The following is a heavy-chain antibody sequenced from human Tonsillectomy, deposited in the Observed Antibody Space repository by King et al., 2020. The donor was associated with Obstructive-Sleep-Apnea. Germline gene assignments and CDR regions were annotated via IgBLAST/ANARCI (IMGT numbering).Heavy chain of an antibody. CDR3: ARADCSGISCYYYYGMDV. J-gene: IGHJ6*02. V-gene: IGHV3-30*04. Sequence: VQLVESGGGVVQPGRSLRLSCAASGFTFSSYAMHWVRQAPGKGLEWVAVISFDGGNKYYADSVKGRFTISRDNSKNTLYLQMNSLRAEDTAVYYCARADCSGISCYYYYGMDVWGQGTMVTVSS. CDR2: ISFDGGNK. D-gene: IGHD2-2*01. CDR1: GFTFSSYA.